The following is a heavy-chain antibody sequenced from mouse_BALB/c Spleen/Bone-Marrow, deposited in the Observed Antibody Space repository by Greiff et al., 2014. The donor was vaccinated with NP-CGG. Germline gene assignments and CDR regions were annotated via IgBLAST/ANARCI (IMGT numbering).Heavy chain of an antibody. Sequence: DLVKPGASVKLSCKASGYTFTNFWINWIKQRPGQGLEWIGRIASGTGTTYYNEMFKGKATLTVDTSSSTAYIQLSSLSSEDSAVYFCARYDYAMDYWGQGTSVTVSS. J-gene: IGHJ4*01. CDR1: GYTFTNFW. CDR3: ARYDYAMDY. CDR2: IASGTGTT. V-gene: IGHV1S41*01. D-gene: IGHD2-3*01.